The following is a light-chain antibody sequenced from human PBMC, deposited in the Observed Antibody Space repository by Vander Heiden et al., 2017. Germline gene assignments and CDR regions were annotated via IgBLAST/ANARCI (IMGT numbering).Light chain of an antibody. J-gene: IGKJ3*01. CDR1: QDISNY. Sequence: DIQMTQSPSSLSASVGDRVTITCQASQDISNYLNWYQQKPGKAPKLLIYDASNLEIGVPSRFSGSGAGTDFTFTSSSLQPEDIATYYCQQDDNLHTFGHGTKVDIK. CDR3: QQDDNLHT. V-gene: IGKV1-33*01. CDR2: DAS.